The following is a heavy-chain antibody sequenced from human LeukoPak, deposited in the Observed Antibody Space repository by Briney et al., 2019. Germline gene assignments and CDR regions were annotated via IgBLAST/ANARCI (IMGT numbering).Heavy chain of an antibody. Sequence: GGSLRPSCAASGFTFSSYSMNWVRQAPGKGLEWVSSISSSSSYIYYADSVKGRFTISRDNAKNSLYLQMNSLRAEDTAVYYCARVTTVNAFDYWGQGTLVTVSS. CDR2: ISSSSSYI. CDR3: ARVTTVNAFDY. V-gene: IGHV3-21*01. CDR1: GFTFSSYS. D-gene: IGHD4-11*01. J-gene: IGHJ4*02.